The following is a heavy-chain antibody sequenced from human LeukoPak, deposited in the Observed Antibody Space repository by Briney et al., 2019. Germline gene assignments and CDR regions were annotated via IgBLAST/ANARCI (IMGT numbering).Heavy chain of an antibody. CDR1: GYSFTGYY. CDR2: INPNSGGT. D-gene: IGHD2-2*01. CDR3: ARDFPRSTSCLGY. V-gene: IGHV1-2*02. Sequence: ASVKVSCKASGYSFTGYYMHWVRQAPGQGLEWMGWINPNSGGTNYAQKFQGRVTMTRGTSISTAYMELSSLRSEDTAVYYCARDFPRSTSCLGYWGQGTLVTVSS. J-gene: IGHJ4*02.